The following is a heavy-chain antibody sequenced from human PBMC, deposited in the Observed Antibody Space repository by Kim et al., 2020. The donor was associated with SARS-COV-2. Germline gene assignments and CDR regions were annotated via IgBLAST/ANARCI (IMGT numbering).Heavy chain of an antibody. CDR3: VGSTHI. J-gene: IGHJ3*02. Sequence: GGSLRLSCAASGFTFTSYSVSWVRQAPGKGLEWISLISSVRGTISYADSVKGRFTASRDNDKNSLFLQMNTLRDEDTAVYYRVGSTHIWGRGTAVTVSS. D-gene: IGHD3-10*01. CDR2: ISSVRGTI. V-gene: IGHV3-48*02. CDR1: GFTFTSYS.